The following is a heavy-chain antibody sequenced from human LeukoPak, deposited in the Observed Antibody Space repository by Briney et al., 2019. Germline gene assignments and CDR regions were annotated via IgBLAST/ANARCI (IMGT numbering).Heavy chain of an antibody. CDR3: ARWGYSYGLDC. V-gene: IGHV4-59*01. CDR1: GGSISSYY. J-gene: IGHJ4*02. D-gene: IGHD5-18*01. CDR2: IYYSGST. Sequence: SETLSLTCTVSGGSISSYYWSWIRQPPGKGLEWIGYIYYSGSTNHNPSLKSRVTMSVDTSKNQVSLKLRFVTAADTAVYYCARWGYSYGLDCWGQGTLVTVSS.